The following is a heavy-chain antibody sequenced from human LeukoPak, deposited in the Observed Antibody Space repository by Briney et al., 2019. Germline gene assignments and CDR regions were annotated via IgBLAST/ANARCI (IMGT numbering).Heavy chain of an antibody. CDR2: IYPGDSDT. Sequence: GESLKISCKGSGYSFTSYWIGWVRQMPGKGLEWMGIIYPGDSDTRYSPSFQGQVTISADKSINTAYLQWSSLKASDTAIYYCARHGVGGSSWWNWFDPWGQGTLVTVSS. D-gene: IGHD6-13*01. J-gene: IGHJ5*02. CDR3: ARHGVGGSSWWNWFDP. V-gene: IGHV5-51*01. CDR1: GYSFTSYW.